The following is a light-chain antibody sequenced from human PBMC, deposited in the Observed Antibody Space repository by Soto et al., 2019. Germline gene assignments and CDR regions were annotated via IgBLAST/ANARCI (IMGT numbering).Light chain of an antibody. CDR3: QQRSNWHPWS. CDR2: DAS. V-gene: IGKV3-11*01. J-gene: IGKJ1*01. CDR1: QSVSSY. Sequence: EIVLTQSPATLSLSPGERATLSCRASQSVSSYLAWYQQKPGQAPRLLIYDASNRATGIPARFSGSGSGTDLTLTISSLEPEDFAVYYCQQRSNWHPWSFGQGTKVEIK.